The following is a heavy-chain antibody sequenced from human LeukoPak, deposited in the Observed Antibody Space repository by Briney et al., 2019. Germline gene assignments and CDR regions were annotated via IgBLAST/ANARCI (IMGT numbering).Heavy chain of an antibody. CDR1: GFTFSSYS. Sequence: GGSLRLSCAASGFTFSSYSMNWVRQAPGKGLEWVSYISSSSSTIYYADSVKGRFTISRDNAKNSLYLQMNSLRAEDTAVYYCARVLSLGELSFGYWGQGTLVTVSS. CDR3: ARVLSLGELSFGY. J-gene: IGHJ4*02. CDR2: ISSSSSTI. D-gene: IGHD3-16*02. V-gene: IGHV3-48*01.